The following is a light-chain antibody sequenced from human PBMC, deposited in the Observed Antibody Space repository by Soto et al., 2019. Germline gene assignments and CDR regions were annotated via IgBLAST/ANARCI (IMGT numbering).Light chain of an antibody. J-gene: IGKJ1*01. V-gene: IGKV3-20*01. CDR3: QQYMSSVT. Sequence: EIVLTQSPGSLSLSPGERATLSCRASQNFDSSLFAWYQKRPGQAPRLLIYGASKRATGIPDRFSGSGSGTDFTLTISRLEPEDFAVYYCQQYMSSVTFGQGTKVEIK. CDR1: QNFDSSL. CDR2: GAS.